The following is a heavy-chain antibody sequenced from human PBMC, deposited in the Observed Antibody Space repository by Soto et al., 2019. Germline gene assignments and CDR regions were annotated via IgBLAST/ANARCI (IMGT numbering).Heavy chain of an antibody. Sequence: KPSETLSLTCTVSGGSILNGGHYWTWIRQHPGKGLEWIGRIFFSGNTHYNPAPKSRLTFSLDTAKNQFSLKLTSVTAADTAIYYCARDNYGGMLDLWGPGTLVTVSS. CDR3: ARDNYGGMLDL. J-gene: IGHJ5*02. V-gene: IGHV4-31*03. CDR2: IFFSGNT. D-gene: IGHD4-17*01. CDR1: GGSILNGGHY.